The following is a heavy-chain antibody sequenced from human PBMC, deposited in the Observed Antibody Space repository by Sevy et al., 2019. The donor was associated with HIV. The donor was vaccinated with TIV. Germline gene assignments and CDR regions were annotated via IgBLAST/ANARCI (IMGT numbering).Heavy chain of an antibody. CDR3: ATLAAAGPGWFDP. Sequence: GGSLRLSCAASGFTFSTYAMNWVRQAPGKGLEWVSSISRSGRSTYSADSVKGRFTISRDNSKNTLYLQMNSLRAEDTAVYYCATLAAAGPGWFDPWGQGTLVTVSS. V-gene: IGHV3-23*01. CDR2: ISRSGRST. CDR1: GFTFSTYA. J-gene: IGHJ5*02. D-gene: IGHD6-13*01.